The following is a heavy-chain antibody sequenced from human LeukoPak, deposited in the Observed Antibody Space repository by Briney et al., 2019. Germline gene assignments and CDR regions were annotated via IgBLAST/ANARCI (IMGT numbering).Heavy chain of an antibody. CDR3: ARGTRFYDSSGYWAPFDY. CDR1: GGTFSSYA. CDR2: IIPILGIA. J-gene: IGHJ4*02. Sequence: SVKVSCKASGGTFSSYAISWVRQAPGQGLEWMGRIIPILGIANYAQKFQGRVTITADKSTSTAYMELSSLRAEDTAVYYCARGTRFYDSSGYWAPFDYWGQGTLVTVSS. V-gene: IGHV1-69*04. D-gene: IGHD3-22*01.